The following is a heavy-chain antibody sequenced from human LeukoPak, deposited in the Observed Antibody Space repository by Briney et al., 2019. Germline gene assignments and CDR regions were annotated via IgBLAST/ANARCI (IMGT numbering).Heavy chain of an antibody. Sequence: GASVKVSCKASGGTFSSYAISWVRQAPGQGLEWMGRIIPIFGTANYAQKFQGRVTITADKSTSTAYMELGSLRSEDTAVYYCAREQVDTGYCSGGSCYSIGYYYYYMDVWGKGTTVTVSS. D-gene: IGHD2-15*01. J-gene: IGHJ6*03. CDR2: IIPIFGTA. CDR3: AREQVDTGYCSGGSCYSIGYYYYYMDV. V-gene: IGHV1-69*06. CDR1: GGTFSSYA.